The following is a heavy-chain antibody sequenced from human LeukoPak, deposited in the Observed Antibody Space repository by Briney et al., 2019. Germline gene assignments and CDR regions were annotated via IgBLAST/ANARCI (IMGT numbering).Heavy chain of an antibody. D-gene: IGHD2-2*01. Sequence: EGSLRLSCAASGFTVSSNYMSWVRQAPGKGLEWVSVIYSGGSTYYADSVKGRFTISRDNSKNTLYLQMNSLRAEDTAVYYCARGGCSSTSCYPRRGWFDPWGQGTLVTVSS. J-gene: IGHJ5*02. CDR2: IYSGGST. V-gene: IGHV3-53*01. CDR3: ARGGCSSTSCYPRRGWFDP. CDR1: GFTVSSNY.